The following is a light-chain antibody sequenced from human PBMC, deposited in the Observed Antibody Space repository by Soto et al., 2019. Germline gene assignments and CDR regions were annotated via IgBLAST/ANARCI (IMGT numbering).Light chain of an antibody. CDR1: QSISNY. Sequence: DIQMTQSPSSLSASVGDRVTITCRASQSISNYLNWYQQKPGKAPNLLIYSASSLQSGVPSRFSGSGSGTDFTLTISSLQPEDFAIYYCQQTFGKPLVTFGQGTRLEI. V-gene: IGKV1-39*01. CDR3: QQTFGKPLVT. J-gene: IGKJ5*01. CDR2: SAS.